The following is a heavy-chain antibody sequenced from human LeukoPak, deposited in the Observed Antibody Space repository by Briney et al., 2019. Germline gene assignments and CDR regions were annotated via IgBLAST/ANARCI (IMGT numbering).Heavy chain of an antibody. Sequence: SETLSLTCTVSGGSISSGSHYWSWIRQPAGKGLEWIGCIFPSGSTNYNSSLKSRVTISVDTSKNQFSLKVSSVTAADTAVYYCARGRRDGYNFYWYFDLWGRGTLVTVSS. D-gene: IGHD5-24*01. J-gene: IGHJ2*01. V-gene: IGHV4-61*02. CDR1: GGSISSGSHY. CDR3: ARGRRDGYNFYWYFDL. CDR2: IFPSGST.